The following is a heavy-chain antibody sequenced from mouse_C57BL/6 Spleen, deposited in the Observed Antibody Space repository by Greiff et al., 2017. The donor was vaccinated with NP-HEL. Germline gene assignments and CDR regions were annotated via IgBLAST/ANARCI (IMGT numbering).Heavy chain of an antibody. CDR2: INPSNGGT. V-gene: IGHV1-53*01. Sequence: QVHVKQPGTELVKPGASVKLSCKASGYTFTSYWMHWVKQRPGQGLEWIGNINPSNGGTNYNEKFKSKATLTVDKSSSTAYMQLSSLTSEDSAVYYCARRGDGSSYPYWYFDVWGTGTTVTVSS. D-gene: IGHD1-1*01. J-gene: IGHJ1*03. CDR3: ARRGDGSSYPYWYFDV. CDR1: GYTFTSYW.